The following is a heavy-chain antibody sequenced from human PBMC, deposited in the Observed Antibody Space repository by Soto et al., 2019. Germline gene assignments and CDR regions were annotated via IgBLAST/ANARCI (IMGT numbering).Heavy chain of an antibody. CDR1: GLTFSRQA. J-gene: IGHJ1*01. D-gene: IGHD1-26*01. CDR3: VRDLLIGTYSEHFQY. CDR2: IWYDGSQI. V-gene: IGHV3-33*01. Sequence: QVQLVESGGGVVQPGRSLRLSCAASGLTFSRQAMHWVRQAPGKGLEWVALIWYDGSQIYYADSVKGRFTISRDNSKNTLYLQMNSLRAEDTAVYYCVRDLLIGTYSEHFQYWGQGTLVTVSS.